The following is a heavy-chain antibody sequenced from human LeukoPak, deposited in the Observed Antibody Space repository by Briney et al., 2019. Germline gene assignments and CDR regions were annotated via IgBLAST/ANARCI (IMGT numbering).Heavy chain of an antibody. Sequence: GGSLRLSCAASGFTFSSYWMSWVRQAPGKGLEWVSYISGSDSTIYYADSVKGRFTISRDNAKNSLYLQMNSLRADDTAVYYCARLAFYGMDVWGQGTTVTVSS. V-gene: IGHV3-48*01. CDR1: GFTFSSYW. CDR3: ARLAFYGMDV. CDR2: ISGSDSTI. D-gene: IGHD3-3*02. J-gene: IGHJ6*02.